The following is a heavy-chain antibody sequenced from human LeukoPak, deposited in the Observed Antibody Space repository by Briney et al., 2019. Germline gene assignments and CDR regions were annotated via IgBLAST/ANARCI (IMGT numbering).Heavy chain of an antibody. Sequence: GGSLRLSCTASGFALSSYGMHWVRQAPGKGLVWVSRMNTDGSNIAYADSVKGRFTISRDNSKNTLYLQMNSLRAEDTAVYYCARDSYTSGDYWGQGTLVTVSS. CDR2: MNTDGSNI. D-gene: IGHD3-22*01. CDR1: GFALSSYG. J-gene: IGHJ4*02. V-gene: IGHV3-74*01. CDR3: ARDSYTSGDY.